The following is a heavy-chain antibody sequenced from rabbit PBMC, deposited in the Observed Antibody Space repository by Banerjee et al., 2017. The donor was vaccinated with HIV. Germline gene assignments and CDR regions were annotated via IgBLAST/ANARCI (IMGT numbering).Heavy chain of an antibody. CDR1: GFSFTSSFH. V-gene: IGHV1S45*01. J-gene: IGHJ4*01. Sequence: QEQLVESGGGLVQPEGSLTLTCTASGFSFTSSFHMCWVRQAPGKGLEWIACINTDSSGSTSYASWAKGRFTISKTSSTTVTLQMTSLTAADTATYFCGRYDKTYFGLWGPGTLVTVS. CDR3: GRYDKTYFGL. CDR2: INTDSSGST.